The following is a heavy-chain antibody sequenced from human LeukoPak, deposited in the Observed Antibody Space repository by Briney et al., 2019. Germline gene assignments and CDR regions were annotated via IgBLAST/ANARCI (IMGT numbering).Heavy chain of an antibody. CDR3: ARGTIGSYTY. J-gene: IGHJ4*02. V-gene: IGHV4-59*01. D-gene: IGHD3-10*01. CDR1: GFTFSDYT. Sequence: GSLRLSCAASGFTFSDYTMNWIRQPPGKGLDWIGYIYYGGSTNYNPSLKSRVTISVDTSKNQFSLKLSSVTAADTAVYYCARGTIGSYTYWGQGTLVTVSS. CDR2: IYYGGST.